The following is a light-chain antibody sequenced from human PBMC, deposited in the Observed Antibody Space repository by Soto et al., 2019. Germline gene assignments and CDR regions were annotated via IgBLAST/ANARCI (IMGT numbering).Light chain of an antibody. J-gene: IGKJ1*01. V-gene: IGKV1-5*02. CDR2: SAF. CDR1: QSISTR. CDR3: QQYYTYST. Sequence: DTQMTQSPSTLSASVGDRVTIICRASQSISTRLAWYQQKPGKAPKLLISSAFSLESGVPSRFSGSASGTEFTLTMSSLQPDDFATYYCQQYYTYSTFGQGTRVDI.